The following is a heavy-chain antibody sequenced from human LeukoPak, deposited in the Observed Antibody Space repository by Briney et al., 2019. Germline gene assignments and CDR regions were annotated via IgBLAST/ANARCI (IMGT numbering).Heavy chain of an antibody. CDR2: ILYTGVIT. V-gene: IGHV3-23*01. CDR3: AMLEGWEIYNYYVSV. J-gene: IGHJ6*03. D-gene: IGHD3-3*01. CDR1: GFNFSRFD. Sequence: GGSLRLPCTVSGFNFSRFDMSWVRQAPGKGLEGVSSILYTGVITYSPSSVTGRFTISRDKSTNTLYLQMSSLRAEDTAIYFCAMLEGWEIYNYYVSVGGKGPTVAVS.